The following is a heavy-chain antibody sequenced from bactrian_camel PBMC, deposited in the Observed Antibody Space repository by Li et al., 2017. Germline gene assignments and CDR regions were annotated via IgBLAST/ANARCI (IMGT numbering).Heavy chain of an antibody. D-gene: IGHD5*01. V-gene: IGHV3S66*01. CDR3: AATRAVYGTCGDWTKYVY. Sequence: DVQLVESGGGSVQAGETLTLSCTSSGVTFDGYATMGWFRQSPGEERKGVAALWTSDDRTFYADLVKGRFTISQDKAKNTMYLQMDTLKPGSAMYYCAATRAVYGTCGDWTKYVYWGQGTQVTVS. CDR1: GVTFDGYAT. CDR2: LWTSDDRT. J-gene: IGHJ4*01.